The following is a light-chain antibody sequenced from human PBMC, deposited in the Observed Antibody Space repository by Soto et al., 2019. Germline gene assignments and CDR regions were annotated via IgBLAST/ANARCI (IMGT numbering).Light chain of an antibody. CDR3: QQYNSYLT. CDR1: QSISSW. V-gene: IGKV1-5*01. Sequence: DIQMTQSPSTLSASVGDRVTITCRASQSISSWLAWYQQKPGKAPKLLIYDASSLESGVPSRFSGSGSGTESPLTISSLQPDDFATYYCQQYNSYLTFGQGTRLEIK. CDR2: DAS. J-gene: IGKJ5*01.